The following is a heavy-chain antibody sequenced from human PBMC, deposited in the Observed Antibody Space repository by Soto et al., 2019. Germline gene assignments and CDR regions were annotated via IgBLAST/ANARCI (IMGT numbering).Heavy chain of an antibody. CDR1: GFTFNIYT. J-gene: IGHJ4*02. D-gene: IGHD5-18*01. CDR2: IGAAPGDI. Sequence: VGSLRLSCAASGFTFNIYTMSWVRQAPGKRLEWISYIGAAPGDIKYADAVKGRLSISRDNSKNSLYLQMNSLRVEDTAVYYCAREGYGYYFDYWGLGTLVTVS. CDR3: AREGYGYYFDY. V-gene: IGHV3-21*05.